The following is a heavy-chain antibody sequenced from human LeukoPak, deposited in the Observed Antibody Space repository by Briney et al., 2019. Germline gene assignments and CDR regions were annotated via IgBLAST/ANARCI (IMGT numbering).Heavy chain of an antibody. D-gene: IGHD1-26*01. Sequence: SVKVSCKASGGTFSSYAISWVRQAPRQGLEWMGRIIPIFGIANYAQKFQGRVTITADKSTSTAYMELSSLRSEDTAVYYCASLIVGPIPSDYWGQGTLVTVSS. J-gene: IGHJ4*02. CDR2: IIPIFGIA. CDR1: GGTFSSYA. CDR3: ASLIVGPIPSDY. V-gene: IGHV1-69*04.